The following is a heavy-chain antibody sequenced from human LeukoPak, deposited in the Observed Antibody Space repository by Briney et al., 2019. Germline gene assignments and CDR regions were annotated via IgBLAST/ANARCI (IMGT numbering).Heavy chain of an antibody. J-gene: IGHJ4*02. CDR3: AKDGIAAAGSSPY. CDR2: ISWNSGSI. Sequence: HPGRSLRLSCAASGFTFDDYAMPWVRQAPGKGLEWVSGISWNSGSIGYADSVKGRFTISRDNAKNSLYLQMNSLRAEDTALYYCAKDGIAAAGSSPYWGQGTLVTVSS. D-gene: IGHD6-13*01. CDR1: GFTFDDYA. V-gene: IGHV3-9*01.